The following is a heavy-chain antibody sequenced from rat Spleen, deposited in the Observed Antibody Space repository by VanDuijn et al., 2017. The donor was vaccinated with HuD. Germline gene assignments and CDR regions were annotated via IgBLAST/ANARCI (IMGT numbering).Heavy chain of an antibody. D-gene: IGHD1-12*02. CDR1: GFTFNYYW. V-gene: IGHV5-31*01. CDR3: ATDGYYDGTYYSVYVMDV. CDR2: ITNASGGT. J-gene: IGHJ4*01. Sequence: EVQLVESGGGLVHPGRSLKLSCITSGFTFNYYWMTWIRQAPGKGLEWVASITNASGGTHYPDSVKGRFTISRDNAKNHLYLQMDTLRSEDSATYYCATDGYYDGTYYSVYVMDVRGQGVSVTVSS.